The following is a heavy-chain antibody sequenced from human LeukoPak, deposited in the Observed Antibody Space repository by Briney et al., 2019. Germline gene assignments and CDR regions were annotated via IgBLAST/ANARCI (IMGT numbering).Heavy chain of an antibody. CDR3: ARDLLSSSGSYYYYYYMDV. V-gene: IGHV3-30*02. CDR1: GFTFSTFG. D-gene: IGHD6-6*01. J-gene: IGHJ6*03. CDR2: IPFDGIKT. Sequence: GGSLRLSCAASGFTFSTFGMNWVRQAPDKGLEWVAFIPFDGIKTYYADSVKGRFTISRDNSKNTLYLQMSSLRVEDTAVYYCARDLLSSSGSYYYYYYMDVWGKGTTVTVSS.